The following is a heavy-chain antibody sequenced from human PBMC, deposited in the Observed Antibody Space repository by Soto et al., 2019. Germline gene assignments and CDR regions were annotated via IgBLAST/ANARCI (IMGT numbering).Heavy chain of an antibody. CDR3: ARGRRDIVATIFGYYGMDV. CDR2: IIPILGIA. Sequence: SVKVSCKASGGTFSSYTISWVRQAPGQGLEWMGRIIPILGIANYAQKFQGRVTITADKSTSTAYMELSSLRSEDTAVYYCARGRRDIVATIFGYYGMDVWGQGTTVTVSS. D-gene: IGHD5-12*01. J-gene: IGHJ6*02. V-gene: IGHV1-69*02. CDR1: GGTFSSYT.